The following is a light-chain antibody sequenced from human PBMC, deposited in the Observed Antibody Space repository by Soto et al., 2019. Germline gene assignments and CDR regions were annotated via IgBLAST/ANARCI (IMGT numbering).Light chain of an antibody. Sequence: EIVMPQSPVTLSVSPGERATLSCMASQSIRSHLAWYQQKPGQAPRLLMYDASTRATGIPARFSGSGSGTEFTLTISSLQSEDFAVYYCQQYNYWPPWTFGQGTKVDIK. CDR1: QSIRSH. CDR2: DAS. CDR3: QQYNYWPPWT. J-gene: IGKJ1*01. V-gene: IGKV3-15*01.